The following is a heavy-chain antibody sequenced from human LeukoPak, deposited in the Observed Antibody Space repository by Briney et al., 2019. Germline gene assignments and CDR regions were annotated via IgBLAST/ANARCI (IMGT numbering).Heavy chain of an antibody. CDR1: RFTFSSYW. V-gene: IGHV3-7*01. CDR3: ARNRGYQQFDY. J-gene: IGHJ4*02. Sequence: GGSLRLSCAASRFTFSSYWMTWVRQAPGKGLEWVANIKQDGSEKYYVDSVKGRFTVSRDNAKNSVYLQMNNLRAEDTAVYFCARNRGYQQFDYWGQGTLVTVSS. CDR2: IKQDGSEK. D-gene: IGHD5-18*01.